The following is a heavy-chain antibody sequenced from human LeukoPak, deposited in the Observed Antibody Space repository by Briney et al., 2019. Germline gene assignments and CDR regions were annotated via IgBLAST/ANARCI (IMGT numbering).Heavy chain of an antibody. Sequence: SVKVSCKASGGTFSSYAISWVRQAPGQGLEWMGRIIPILGIANYAQKFQGRVTITADKSTSTAYMELSSLRSEDTAAYYCARDVMAAAGPFDYWGQGTLVTVSS. CDR1: GGTFSSYA. CDR3: ARDVMAAAGPFDY. D-gene: IGHD6-13*01. CDR2: IIPILGIA. J-gene: IGHJ4*02. V-gene: IGHV1-69*04.